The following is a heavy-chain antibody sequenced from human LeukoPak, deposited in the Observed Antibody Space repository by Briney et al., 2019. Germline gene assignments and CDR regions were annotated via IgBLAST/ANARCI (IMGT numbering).Heavy chain of an antibody. CDR1: VYTFTSYY. V-gene: IGHV1-46*01. Sequence: ASVKVSCKPSVYTFTSYYIHSVRQAPGQGLEWMEMINPSGGSTSYAQKFEGRHTMTRDTSTTTVYMELSSLRFEDTAVYYCARDLCGGDCYSEDVFDIWGQGTMVTVSS. CDR2: INPSGGST. J-gene: IGHJ3*02. CDR3: ARDLCGGDCYSEDVFDI. D-gene: IGHD2-21*02.